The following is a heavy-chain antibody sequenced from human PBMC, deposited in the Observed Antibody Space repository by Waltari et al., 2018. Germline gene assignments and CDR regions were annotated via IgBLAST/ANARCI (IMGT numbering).Heavy chain of an antibody. Sequence: EVQMVESGAGLVQPGGSLRLSCTASGFTFSSLLLHWAGQGPGKGLVWGARINDDGSRTAYADSVKGRVTISRDNAKNILYLEMSSLTAEDTAVYYCGRESTTDWYVDHWGQGTLVTVSS. CDR3: GRESTTDWYVDH. CDR2: INDDGSRT. CDR1: GFTFSSLL. D-gene: IGHD3-9*01. J-gene: IGHJ4*02. V-gene: IGHV3-74*01.